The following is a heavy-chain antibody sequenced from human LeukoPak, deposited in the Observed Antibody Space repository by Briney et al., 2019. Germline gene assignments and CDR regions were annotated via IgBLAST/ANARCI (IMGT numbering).Heavy chain of an antibody. CDR1: GGSISSYY. D-gene: IGHD6-13*01. CDR3: ARDSSSWTPLKLNWFDP. V-gene: IGHV4-59*12. CDR2: IYYSGST. Sequence: SETLSLTCTVSGGSISSYYWSWIRQPPGKGREWLGYIYYSGSTNYNPSLKSRVTISVDTSKNHFSLKLSSVTAADTAVYYCARDSSSWTPLKLNWFDPWGQGTLVTVSS. J-gene: IGHJ5*02.